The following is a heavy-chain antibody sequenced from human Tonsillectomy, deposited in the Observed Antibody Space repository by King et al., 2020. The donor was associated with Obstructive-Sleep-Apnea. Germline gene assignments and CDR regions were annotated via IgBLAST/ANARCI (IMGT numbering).Heavy chain of an antibody. J-gene: IGHJ4*02. CDR2: SSAYNGNT. V-gene: IGHV1-18*04. D-gene: IGHD3-16*01. CDR1: GYTFTSYG. CDR3: ARARLAPDVQHFDY. Sequence: QLVQSGAEVKKPGASVKVSCKASGYTFTSYGISWVRQAPGQGLEWVGWSSAYNGNTNYAQKLQGRVTMTTDTSTSTAYMELRSLRSDDTAGYYCARARLAPDVQHFDYWGQGTLVTVSS.